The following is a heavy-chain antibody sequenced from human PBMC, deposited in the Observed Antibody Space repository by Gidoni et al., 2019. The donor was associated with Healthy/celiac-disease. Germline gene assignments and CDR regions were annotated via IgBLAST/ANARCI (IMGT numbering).Heavy chain of an antibody. J-gene: IGHJ4*02. CDR1: GYTFTSYA. Sequence: QVQLVQSGAEVKKPGASVKVSCKASGYTFTSYAMHWVRQAPGQRLEWMGWSNAGNGNTKYSQKFQGRVTITRDTSASTAYMELSSLRSEDTAVYYCARGSTRAGYFDYWGQGTLVTVSS. V-gene: IGHV1-3*01. CDR3: ARGSTRAGYFDY. CDR2: SNAGNGNT.